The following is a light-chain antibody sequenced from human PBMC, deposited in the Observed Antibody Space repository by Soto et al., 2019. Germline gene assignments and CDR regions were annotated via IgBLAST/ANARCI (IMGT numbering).Light chain of an antibody. CDR3: SSYAGSNIYV. CDR1: SSDVGGYNY. J-gene: IGLJ1*01. CDR2: EVS. V-gene: IGLV2-8*01. Sequence: SALTQPPSASGSPGQSVTISCTGTSSDVGGYNYVSWYQHHPGKAPKLMIYEVSKRPSGVPDRFSGSKSGSAASLTVSGLQAEDEADYYCSSYAGSNIYVFGTGTKVTVL.